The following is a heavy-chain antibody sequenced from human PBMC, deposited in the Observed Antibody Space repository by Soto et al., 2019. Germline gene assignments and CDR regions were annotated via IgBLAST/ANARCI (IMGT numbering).Heavy chain of an antibody. V-gene: IGHV1-69*13. CDR2: IIPIFGTA. CDR3: ARDEVLRLQYQAAYYYYGMDV. CDR1: AGTFSSYA. J-gene: IGHJ6*02. Sequence: ASVKVSCKASAGTFSSYAISWVRQAPGQGLEWMGGIIPIFGTANYAQKFQGRVTITADESTSTAYMGLSRLRSEDTAVYYCARDEVLRLQYQAAYYYYGMDVWGQGTTVTVSS. D-gene: IGHD4-4*01.